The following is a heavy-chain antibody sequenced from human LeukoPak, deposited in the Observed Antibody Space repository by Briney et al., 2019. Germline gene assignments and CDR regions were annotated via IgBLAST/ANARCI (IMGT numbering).Heavy chain of an antibody. CDR3: ARDAVLMVRGVVHRWFDP. D-gene: IGHD3-10*01. V-gene: IGHV3-66*01. Sequence: PGGSLRLSCAASGFTFSSYSMNWVRQAPGKGLEWVSVIYSRGSTYYADSVKGRFTISRDNSKNTLYLQMNSLRAEDTAVYYCARDAVLMVRGVVHRWFDPWGQGTLVTVSS. CDR1: GFTFSSYS. CDR2: IYSRGST. J-gene: IGHJ5*02.